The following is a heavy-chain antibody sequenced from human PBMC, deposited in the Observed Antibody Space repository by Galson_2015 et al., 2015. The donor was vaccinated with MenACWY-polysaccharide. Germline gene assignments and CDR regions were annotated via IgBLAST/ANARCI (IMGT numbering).Heavy chain of an antibody. CDR3: ARDRFSGDNWFDP. D-gene: IGHD3-16*01. V-gene: IGHV3-33*01. J-gene: IGHJ5*02. CDR2: IWYDGSNK. CDR1: RFTFRNYG. Sequence: SLRLSCAASRFTFRNYGMHWVRQAPGKGLEWVAIIWYDGSNKYYADSVKGRFTISRDNSKNMLFLQVNSLRVEDTAVYYCARDRFSGDNWFDPWGQGTLVTVSS.